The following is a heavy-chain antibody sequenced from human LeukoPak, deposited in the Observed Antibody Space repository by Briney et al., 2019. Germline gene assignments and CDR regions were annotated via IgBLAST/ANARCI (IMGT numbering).Heavy chain of an antibody. V-gene: IGHV3-66*01. J-gene: IGHJ4*02. CDR3: ARDRDCSGGSCYGY. D-gene: IGHD2-15*01. CDR2: IYSGGST. CDR1: GFTVSSKY. Sequence: GGSLRLFWSASGFTVSSKYKRWGRQAPGKGPDLGSVIYSGGSTYYADSVKGRFTISRDNSKNTLYLQMNGLRAEDTAVYYCARDRDCSGGSCYGYWGQGTLVTVSS.